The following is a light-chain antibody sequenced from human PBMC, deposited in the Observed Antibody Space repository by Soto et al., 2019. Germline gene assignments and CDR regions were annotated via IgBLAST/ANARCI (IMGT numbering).Light chain of an antibody. Sequence: DIQMTQSPSTLSASVGDRVTITCRASQSISSYLNWYQQKPGKAPKIMIYAESSLQSGVPSRFSGSGSGTDLNLTISSLQPEDFATYYCQKSYSTPPTCGQGTKVDIK. CDR3: QKSYSTPPT. J-gene: IGKJ1*01. CDR2: AES. V-gene: IGKV1-39*01. CDR1: QSISSY.